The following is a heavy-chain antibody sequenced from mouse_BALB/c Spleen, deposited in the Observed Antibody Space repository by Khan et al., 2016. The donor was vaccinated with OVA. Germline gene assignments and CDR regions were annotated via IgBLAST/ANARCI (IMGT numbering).Heavy chain of an antibody. D-gene: IGHD2-2*01. CDR3: ARIYYFYEAYFDH. V-gene: IGHV3-6*02. J-gene: IGHJ2*01. CDR1: GYSITSGSY. Sequence: EVQLQESGPGLVKPSQSLSLTCSVTGYSITSGSYWNWIRQFPGNKLEWMGYISYDGNNNYNPSLKNRISITRDTSENQFILQLNSVTSEDTATYYCARIYYFYEAYFDHWGQGTTLTVSS. CDR2: ISYDGNN.